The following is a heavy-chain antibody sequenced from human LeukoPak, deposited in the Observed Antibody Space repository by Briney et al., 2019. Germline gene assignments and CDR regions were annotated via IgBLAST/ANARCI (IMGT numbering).Heavy chain of an antibody. J-gene: IGHJ4*02. CDR3: ASTSGYCSGGNCFSAFDY. CDR2: INYSGST. CDR1: GGSVSTYY. D-gene: IGHD2-15*01. Sequence: PSETLSLTCTVSGGSVSTYYWNWIRQPPGKGLEWIGYINYSGSTNYNPSLKSRLTISVDTSNNQFSLKLSSVTAADTAVYYCASTSGYCSGGNCFSAFDYWGQGTLVTVSA. V-gene: IGHV4-59*02.